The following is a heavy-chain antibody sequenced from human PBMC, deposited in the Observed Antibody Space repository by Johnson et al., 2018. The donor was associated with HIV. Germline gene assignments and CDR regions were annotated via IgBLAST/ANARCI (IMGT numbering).Heavy chain of an antibody. J-gene: IGHJ3*02. CDR3: ARLNIAFDI. Sequence: VQLVESGGGVARPGGSLRLSCAASGFTFDDYAMHWVRQAPGKGLEWVSGISWNSGSIGYADSVKGRFTISRDNAKNSLYLQMNSLRAEDTAVYYCARLNIAFDIWGQGTMVTVSS. V-gene: IGHV3-9*01. D-gene: IGHD2/OR15-2a*01. CDR1: GFTFDDYA. CDR2: ISWNSGSI.